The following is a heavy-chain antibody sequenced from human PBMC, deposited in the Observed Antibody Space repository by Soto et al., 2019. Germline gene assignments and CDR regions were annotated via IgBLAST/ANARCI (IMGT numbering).Heavy chain of an antibody. Sequence: EVQLLESGGGLVQPGGSLRLSCAASGFTFSSYAMSWVRQAPGMGLEWVSSISGSAASTYYADSVKGRFIISRDNSKNTLYLQMNSLRAEDTAVYYCAKDLKGAIQFYYMDVWGKGTTVTVSS. J-gene: IGHJ6*03. D-gene: IGHD2-2*02. CDR3: AKDLKGAIQFYYMDV. CDR2: ISGSAAST. CDR1: GFTFSSYA. V-gene: IGHV3-23*01.